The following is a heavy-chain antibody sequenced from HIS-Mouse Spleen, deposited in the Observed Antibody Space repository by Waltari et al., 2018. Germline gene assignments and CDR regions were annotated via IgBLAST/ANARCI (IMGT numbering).Heavy chain of an antibody. Sequence: QLQLQESGPGLVKPSETLSLTCTVPGGSLSSRSYYCGRIRQPPGKGLEWIGSIYYSGSTYYNPSLKSRVTISVDTSKNQFSLKLSSVTAADTAVYYCAREIPYSSSWYDWYFDLWGRGTLVTVSS. J-gene: IGHJ2*01. CDR2: IYYSGST. D-gene: IGHD6-13*01. CDR3: AREIPYSSSWYDWYFDL. V-gene: IGHV4-39*07. CDR1: GGSLSSRSYY.